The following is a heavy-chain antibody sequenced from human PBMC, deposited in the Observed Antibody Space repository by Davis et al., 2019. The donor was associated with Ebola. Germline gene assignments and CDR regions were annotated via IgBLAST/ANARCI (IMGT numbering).Heavy chain of an antibody. CDR1: GYTFTSYY. CDR3: ARNDTVSKWFDP. J-gene: IGHJ5*02. CDR2: IIPVFSAP. V-gene: IGHV1-69*13. Sequence: SVKVSCKASGYTFTSYYMHWVRQAPGQGLEWMGGIIPVFSAPIYAQKFRGRLTITADQSTNTVYMELSSLTSGDTAVYYCARNDTVSKWFDPWGQGTLVTVSS. D-gene: IGHD4-17*01.